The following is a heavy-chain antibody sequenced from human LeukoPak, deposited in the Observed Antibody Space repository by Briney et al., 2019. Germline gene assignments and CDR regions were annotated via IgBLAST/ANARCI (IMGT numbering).Heavy chain of an antibody. CDR3: AKDRGDYYDSSGYYSGGFDI. V-gene: IGHV3-7*05. J-gene: IGHJ3*02. CDR1: GLTFSDSW. D-gene: IGHD3-22*01. Sequence: GGSLRLSCAASGLTFSDSWMSWVRQAPGKRLEWMANIKQDGSEKYYEDSVKGRFTISRDNAKNSLYLQMNSLRAEDTAVYYCAKDRGDYYDSSGYYSGGFDIWGQGTMVTVSS. CDR2: IKQDGSEK.